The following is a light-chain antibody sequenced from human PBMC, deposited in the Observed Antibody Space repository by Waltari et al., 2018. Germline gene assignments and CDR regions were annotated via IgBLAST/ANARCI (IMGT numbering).Light chain of an antibody. J-gene: IGLJ2*01. Sequence: QSALTQPASVSGSPGQSITITCTGTSDDIGDYDYVSWYQQLPGKAPKLIIYEVTKRPSCVSDRFSGSKSGNTASLTISGLLPDDEAQYHCSSYTLSSSLVLFGGGTKVTVL. V-gene: IGLV2-14*01. CDR2: EVT. CDR3: SSYTLSSSLVL. CDR1: SDDIGDYDY.